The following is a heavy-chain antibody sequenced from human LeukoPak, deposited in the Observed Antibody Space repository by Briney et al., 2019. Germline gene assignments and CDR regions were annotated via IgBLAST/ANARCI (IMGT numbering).Heavy chain of an antibody. CDR1: GFTFTDSA. Sequence: PGGSLRLSCVASGFTFTDSALSWVRQAPGKGLEWVSSISSSGGRTYYADSVKGRFTISRDIANSLLYLQMNSLRADDTAVYYCARDLDYSTGFDYWGQGTLVTVSS. V-gene: IGHV3-23*01. CDR2: ISSSGGRT. CDR3: ARDLDYSTGFDY. J-gene: IGHJ4*02. D-gene: IGHD4-11*01.